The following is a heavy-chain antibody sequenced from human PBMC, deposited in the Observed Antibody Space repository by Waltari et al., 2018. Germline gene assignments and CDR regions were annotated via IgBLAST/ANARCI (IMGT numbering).Heavy chain of an antibody. CDR2: IKQDGSEK. CDR3: ARDSAITMVQGGAFDI. CDR1: GFTFSSYW. V-gene: IGHV3-7*01. D-gene: IGHD3-10*01. J-gene: IGHJ3*02. Sequence: EVQLVESGGGLVQPGGSLRLSCAASGFTFSSYWMSWVRQAPGKGLEWVANIKQDGSEKYYVNSVKCRFTISRDNAKNSLYLQMNSLRAEDTAVYYCARDSAITMVQGGAFDIWGQGTMVTVSS.